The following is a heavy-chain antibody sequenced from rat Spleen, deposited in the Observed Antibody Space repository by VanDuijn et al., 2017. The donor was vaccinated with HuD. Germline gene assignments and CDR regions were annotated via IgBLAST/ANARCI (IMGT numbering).Heavy chain of an antibody. CDR3: AKGGYYSSYSPVDY. D-gene: IGHD1-2*01. CDR2: ISTDGTSV. Sequence: EVQLVETGGGLVQPGRSLKLSCVASGFTFSNYWMSWIRQAPVKGLEWVSSISTDGTSVYYLDSVKGRFTISRDNAENTVYLQMNSLRSEDTATYYCAKGGYYSSYSPVDYWGQGVMVTVSS. CDR1: GFTFSNYW. V-gene: IGHV5-58*01. J-gene: IGHJ2*01.